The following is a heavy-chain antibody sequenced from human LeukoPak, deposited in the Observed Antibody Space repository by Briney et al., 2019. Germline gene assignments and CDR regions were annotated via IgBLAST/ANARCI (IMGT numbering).Heavy chain of an antibody. Sequence: GGSLRLSCAASGFTFSNYWMSWVRQAPGKGLEWVANINQDGGEKYYVDSVKGRFTISRDNAKNSLYLQMNTLRAEDTAVYFCAKTKGQSTGGAFDIWGQGTMVTVSS. D-gene: IGHD7-27*01. J-gene: IGHJ3*02. V-gene: IGHV3-7*03. CDR1: GFTFSNYW. CDR2: INQDGGEK. CDR3: AKTKGQSTGGAFDI.